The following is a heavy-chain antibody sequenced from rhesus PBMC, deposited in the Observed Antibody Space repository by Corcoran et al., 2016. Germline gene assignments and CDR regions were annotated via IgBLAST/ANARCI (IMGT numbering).Heavy chain of an antibody. D-gene: IGHD5-24*01. Sequence: QVQLQESGPGLVKPSETLSLTCAVSGGSFSSYWWSWIRPPPGTGLEWIGEIKGNSGGTTFNPSRKSRVTSSKDAAKNQVSLKLSSVTAADTAVYYCANRGTVGTEFYFDYWGQGVLVTVSS. V-gene: IGHV4-80*01. CDR2: IKGNSGGT. J-gene: IGHJ4*01. CDR3: ANRGTVGTEFYFDY. CDR1: GGSFSSYW.